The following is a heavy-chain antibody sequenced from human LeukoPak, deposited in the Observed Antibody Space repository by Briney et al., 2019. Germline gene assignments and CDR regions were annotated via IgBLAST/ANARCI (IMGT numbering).Heavy chain of an antibody. V-gene: IGHV4-31*03. CDR2: IYYSGST. D-gene: IGHD3-22*01. Sequence: SETLSLTCTVSGGSISSGGYYWSWIRQHPGKGLEWIGYIYYSGSTYYNPSLKSRVTISVDTSKNQFSLKLSSVTAADTAVYYCAGYYDSSPGEASDIWGQGTMVTVSS. CDR3: AGYYDSSPGEASDI. J-gene: IGHJ3*02. CDR1: GGSISSGGYY.